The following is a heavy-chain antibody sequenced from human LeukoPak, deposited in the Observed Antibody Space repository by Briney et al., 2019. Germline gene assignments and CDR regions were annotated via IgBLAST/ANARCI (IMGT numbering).Heavy chain of an antibody. CDR1: GFTFSSYA. CDR3: AKGCASTSCSNFDY. Sequence: PGGSLRLSRAASGFTFSSYAMSWVRQAPGKRLEWVSAISGSGGTTYYADSVKGRFTISRDNSKNTLYLEMNSLRAEDTAVYYCAKGCASTSCSNFDYWGQGTLVTVSS. V-gene: IGHV3-23*01. J-gene: IGHJ4*02. CDR2: ISGSGGTT. D-gene: IGHD2-2*01.